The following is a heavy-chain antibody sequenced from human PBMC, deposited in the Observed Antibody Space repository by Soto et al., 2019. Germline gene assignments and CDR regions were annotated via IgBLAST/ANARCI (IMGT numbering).Heavy chain of an antibody. CDR3: AGDHYGDYPSWYFDL. V-gene: IGHV4-59*01. CDR2: IYYSGST. J-gene: IGHJ2*01. CDR1: GGSISSYY. Sequence: QVQLQESGPGLVKPSETLSLTCTVSGGSISSYYWSWIRQPPGKGLEWIGYIYYSGSTNYNPSLKSRVTISVDTAKNQFSLKLSSVTAADTAVYYCAGDHYGDYPSWYFDLWGRGTLVTVSS. D-gene: IGHD4-17*01.